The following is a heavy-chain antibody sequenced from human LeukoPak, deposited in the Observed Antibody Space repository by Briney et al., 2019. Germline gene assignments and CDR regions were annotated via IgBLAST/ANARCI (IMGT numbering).Heavy chain of an antibody. CDR3: ARDFYASGSYTFDY. Sequence: GGSLRLSCAASGFTFSNYAMNWVRQAPGKGLEWVSAISGSGGSTYYADSVKGRFTISRDNSKNTLYLQMNSLRAEDTAVYYCARDFYASGSYTFDYWGQGTLVTVSS. CDR1: GFTFSNYA. D-gene: IGHD3-10*01. CDR2: ISGSGGST. V-gene: IGHV3-23*01. J-gene: IGHJ4*02.